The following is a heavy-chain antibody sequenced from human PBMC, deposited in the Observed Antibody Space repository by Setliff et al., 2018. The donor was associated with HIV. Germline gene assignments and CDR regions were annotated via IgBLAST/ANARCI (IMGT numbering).Heavy chain of an antibody. CDR1: GFSFGDFT. Sequence: PGGSLRLSCAASGFSFGDFTFNWVRQAPGKGLERLCYINWRSEKYYADSVKGRFTISRDNGKNSLYLQMNSLRAEDTAVYYCVRDKSWAFDYWGQGTLVTVSS. CDR2: INWRSEK. J-gene: IGHJ4*02. V-gene: IGHV3-48*01. CDR3: VRDKSWAFDY.